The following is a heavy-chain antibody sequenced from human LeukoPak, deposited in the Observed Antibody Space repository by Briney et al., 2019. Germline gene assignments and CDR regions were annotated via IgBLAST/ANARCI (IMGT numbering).Heavy chain of an antibody. J-gene: IGHJ4*02. CDR3: ARDQFAFGLFDY. D-gene: IGHD3/OR15-3a*01. CDR1: GFTVSSNY. Sequence: GGSLRLSCAASGFTVSSNYMSWVRQAPGTGLEWVSVIYSGCSTYYADSVKGRCTISRDSSKNTLYLQMNSRRAEETAVYYCARDQFAFGLFDYWGQGTLVTVSS. V-gene: IGHV3-53*01. CDR2: IYSGCST.